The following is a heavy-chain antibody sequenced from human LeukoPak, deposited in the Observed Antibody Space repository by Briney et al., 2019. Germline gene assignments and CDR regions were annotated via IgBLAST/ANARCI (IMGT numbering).Heavy chain of an antibody. J-gene: IGHJ4*01. CDR1: GFTFSSYS. CDR2: ISFSSSTI. V-gene: IGHV3-48*01. CDR3: ARDRPGDSHFDY. Sequence: GGSLRLSCAASGFTFSSYSMNWVRQAPGEGLEWISYISFSSSTIYYADSVKGRFIISRDNGKNSLYLQMDSLRAEDTAVYYCARDRPGDSHFDYWGQGTLVTVSS. D-gene: IGHD2-21*01.